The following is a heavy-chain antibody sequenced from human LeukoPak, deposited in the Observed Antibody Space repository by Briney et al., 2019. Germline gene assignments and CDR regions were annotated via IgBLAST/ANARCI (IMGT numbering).Heavy chain of an antibody. Sequence: ASVKVSCKASGYTFTSYDINWVRQATGQGLEWMGWMNPNSGNTGYAQKFQGRVTMTRNTSISTAYMELSSLRSEDTAVYYCARAQGVRVTNWFDPWGQGTLGTVSS. CDR1: GYTFTSYD. CDR2: MNPNSGNT. CDR3: ARAQGVRVTNWFDP. J-gene: IGHJ5*02. V-gene: IGHV1-8*01.